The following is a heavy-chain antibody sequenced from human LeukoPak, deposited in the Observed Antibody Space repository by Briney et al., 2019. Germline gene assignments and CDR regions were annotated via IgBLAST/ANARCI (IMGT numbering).Heavy chain of an antibody. V-gene: IGHV3-30*03. CDR2: VSGDGNNK. CDR3: ARDHIVPAGPYQFDY. J-gene: IGHJ4*02. CDR1: GFTFSSTS. D-gene: IGHD2-2*01. Sequence: GGSLRLSCAASGFTFSSTSMNWVRQAPGKGLEWLAVVSGDGNNKYYLDSVKGRFTISRDNSKNTLYLQIDSLRVEDTAVYYCARDHIVPAGPYQFDYWGQGTLVTVSS.